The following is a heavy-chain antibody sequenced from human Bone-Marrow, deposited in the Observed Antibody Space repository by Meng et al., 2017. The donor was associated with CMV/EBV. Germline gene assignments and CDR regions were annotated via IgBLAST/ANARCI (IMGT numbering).Heavy chain of an antibody. CDR3: ARDGDTAMVHYYYYGMDV. CDR1: GYTFTSYY. D-gene: IGHD5-18*01. CDR2: INPRGGST. V-gene: IGHV1-46*01. J-gene: IGHJ6*02. Sequence: ASVKVSCKASGYTFTSYYMHWVRQAPGQGFEWMGIINPRGGSTSYAQKFQGRVIMTRDTSTSTVYMELSRLRSDDTAVYYCARDGDTAMVHYYYYGMDVWGQGTTVTVSS.